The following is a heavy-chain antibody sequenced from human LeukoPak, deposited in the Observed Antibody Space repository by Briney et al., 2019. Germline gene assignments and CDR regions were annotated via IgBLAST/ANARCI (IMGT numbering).Heavy chain of an antibody. D-gene: IGHD3-22*01. J-gene: IGHJ3*02. Sequence: PSKTLSLTCTVSDGSIINNNHYWGWTRQPPGKGLEWIGSISYSGGTAYNPSLRSRVTISVDTSKNQFSLKVNSVTAADTAVYYCAREVEYYDSSGYRPHAFDIWGQGTLVTVSS. CDR3: AREVEYYDSSGYRPHAFDI. V-gene: IGHV4-39*02. CDR1: DGSIINNNHY. CDR2: ISYSGGT.